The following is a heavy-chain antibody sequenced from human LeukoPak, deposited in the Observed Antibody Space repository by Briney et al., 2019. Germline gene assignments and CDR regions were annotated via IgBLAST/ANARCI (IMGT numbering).Heavy chain of an antibody. CDR2: INAVNGNT. Sequence: ASVRVSCKASGYTFINYAINWGRQAPGQRLEWVGWINAVNGNTKYSPKFRSRVSITRDTSASTAYMELSSLTSEDTAVYYCARGPRAAADDYWGQGTLVTVSS. CDR1: GYTFINYA. D-gene: IGHD6-13*01. V-gene: IGHV1-3*01. J-gene: IGHJ4*02. CDR3: ARGPRAAADDY.